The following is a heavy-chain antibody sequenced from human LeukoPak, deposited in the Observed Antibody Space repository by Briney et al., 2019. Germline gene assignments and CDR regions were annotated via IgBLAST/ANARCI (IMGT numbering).Heavy chain of an antibody. Sequence: GGSLRLSCAASGFTFSNYAMYWVRQAPGKGLEWVAVIWYDGSNKYYADSVKGRFTISRDNSKNTLYLQMNSLRAEDTAVYYCARGAYCSGSRCPGAFDIWGQGTMVTVSS. D-gene: IGHD2-15*01. V-gene: IGHV3-33*01. CDR3: ARGAYCSGSRCPGAFDI. J-gene: IGHJ3*02. CDR1: GFTFSNYA. CDR2: IWYDGSNK.